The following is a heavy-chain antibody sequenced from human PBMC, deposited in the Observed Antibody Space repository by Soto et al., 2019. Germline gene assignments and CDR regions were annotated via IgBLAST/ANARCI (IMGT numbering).Heavy chain of an antibody. CDR1: GFTFSSRG. D-gene: IGHD3-16*01. CDR3: ARWGPDKALDY. V-gene: IGHV3-33*01. Sequence: QVQLVESGGGVVQPGRSLRVSCAASGFTFSSRGMHWVRQAPGKGLEWVAVIWYDGSNKYYGESVKDLVIISRYNSKNTVDLQMNSLRAEDTAIYYCARWGPDKALDYCGQGALVTVSS. J-gene: IGHJ4*02. CDR2: IWYDGSNK.